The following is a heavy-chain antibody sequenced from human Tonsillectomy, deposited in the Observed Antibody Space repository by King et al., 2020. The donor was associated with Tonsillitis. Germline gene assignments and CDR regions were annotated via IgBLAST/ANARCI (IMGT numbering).Heavy chain of an antibody. CDR1: GYNFPSFW. CDR3: ARRQVIPGYGYGSDAFDI. V-gene: IGHV5-51*03. CDR2: IYPRDSET. J-gene: IGHJ3*02. Sequence: VQLVESGAELKKPGESLKISCKASGYNFPSFWISWVRQMPGKGLEWMGFIYPRDSETKYGPSFEGQFTISVDKAISTAYLQWGSLEASDTAIYYCARRQVIPGYGYGSDAFDIWGQGTMVTVSS. D-gene: IGHD3-10*01.